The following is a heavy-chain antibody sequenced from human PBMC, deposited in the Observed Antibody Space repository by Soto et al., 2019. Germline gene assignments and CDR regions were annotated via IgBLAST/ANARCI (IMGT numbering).Heavy chain of an antibody. CDR3: ASQWAAAGTINY. Sequence: GGSLRLSCAASGFTFSSFAMHWVRQAPGKGLEWVAILSYDGRNKYYADSVKGRFTISRDNSKNTLYLQMNSLRAEDTAVYYCASQWAAAGTINYWGQGTLVTVS. V-gene: IGHV3-30*04. CDR2: LSYDGRNK. D-gene: IGHD6-13*01. J-gene: IGHJ4*02. CDR1: GFTFSSFA.